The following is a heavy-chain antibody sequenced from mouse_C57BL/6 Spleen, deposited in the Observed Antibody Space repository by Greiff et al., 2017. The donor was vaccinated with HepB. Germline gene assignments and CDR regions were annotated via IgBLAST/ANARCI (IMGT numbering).Heavy chain of an antibody. V-gene: IGHV14-2*01. J-gene: IGHJ3*01. CDR1: GFNIKDYY. CDR3: ARTDRSYDYDGAWFAY. Sequence: EVKLQESGAELVKPGASVKLSCTASGFNIKDYYMHWVKQRTEQGLEWIGRIDPEDGETKYAPKFQGKATITADTSSNTAYLQLSSLTSEDTAVYYCARTDRSYDYDGAWFAYWGQGTLVTVSA. D-gene: IGHD2-4*01. CDR2: IDPEDGET.